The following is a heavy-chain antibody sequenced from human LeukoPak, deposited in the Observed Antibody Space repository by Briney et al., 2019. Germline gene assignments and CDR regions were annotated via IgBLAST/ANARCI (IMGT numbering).Heavy chain of an antibody. CDR1: GYTFIGYY. V-gene: IGHV1-2*02. D-gene: IGHD4-23*01. CDR3: ARGGYGGGNSGVIDS. Sequence: ASVKVSCKSSGYTFIGYYIHWVRQVPGQGLEWMGWINPNGGGTIYAQKFQGRVTMTSDTSITTAHMELGRLRSDDTGVYYCARGGYGGGNSGVIDSWGQGTLVTVSS. CDR2: INPNGGGT. J-gene: IGHJ4*02.